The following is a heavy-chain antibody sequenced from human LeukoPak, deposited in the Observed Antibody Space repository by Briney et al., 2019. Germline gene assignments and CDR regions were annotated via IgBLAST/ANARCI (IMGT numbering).Heavy chain of an antibody. D-gene: IGHD6-13*01. CDR3: ASRSSSWYSFDY. J-gene: IGHJ4*02. CDR2: INHSGST. Sequence: HSETLSLTCAVYGGSFSGYYWSWIRQPPGKGLGWIGEINHSGSTHYNPSLESRVTISVDTSKNQSSLKLSSVTAADTAVYYCASRSSSWYSFDYWGQGTLVTVSS. V-gene: IGHV4-34*01. CDR1: GGSFSGYY.